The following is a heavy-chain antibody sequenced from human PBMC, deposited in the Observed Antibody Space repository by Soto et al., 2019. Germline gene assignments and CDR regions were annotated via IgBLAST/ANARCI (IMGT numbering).Heavy chain of an antibody. CDR1: GFAFGSYW. D-gene: IGHD1-1*01. CDR2: ISQDGAIA. V-gene: IGHV3-74*01. CDR3: LRDQRHWNEFADQ. Sequence: VQLVESGGGLVQPGGSLRLSCAASGFAFGSYWMHWVRQAPGKGLVWVSRISQDGAIANQADSVKGRFTISRDNAKNTLFLQTNSLRADDTAVYYCLRDQRHWNEFADQWGQGTLVTVSS. J-gene: IGHJ4*02.